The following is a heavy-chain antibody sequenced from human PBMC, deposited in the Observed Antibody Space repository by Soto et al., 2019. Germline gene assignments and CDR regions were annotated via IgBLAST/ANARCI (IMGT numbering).Heavy chain of an antibody. Sequence: SVKVSCKASGGTFSSYAISWVRQAPGQGLEWMGGIIPIFGTANYAQKFQGRVTITADESTSTAYIELSGLRSEDTAVYYCARAPGPRFENWFDPWGQGTLVTVSS. CDR1: GGTFSSYA. V-gene: IGHV1-69*13. J-gene: IGHJ5*02. CDR2: IIPIFGTA. CDR3: ARAPGPRFENWFDP. D-gene: IGHD3-10*01.